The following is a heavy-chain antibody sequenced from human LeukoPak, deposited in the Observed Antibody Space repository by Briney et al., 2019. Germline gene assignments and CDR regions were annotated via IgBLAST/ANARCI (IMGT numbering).Heavy chain of an antibody. V-gene: IGHV1-2*02. CDR3: ATYYLGSGTFGP. J-gene: IGHJ5*02. CDR2: INPKGGGK. D-gene: IGHD3-10*01. CDR1: GYTLIDYY. Sequence: SVTVSCKASGYTLIDYYIHWLRQAPGQEPDWMGWINPKGGGKIYSKRFQGRVTMTRDTSISTAYMELSRLRADDTAVYFCATYYLGSGTFGPWGQGTLVTVSS.